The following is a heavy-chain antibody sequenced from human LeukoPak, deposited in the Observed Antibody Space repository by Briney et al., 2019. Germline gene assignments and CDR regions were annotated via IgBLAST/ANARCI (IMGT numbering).Heavy chain of an antibody. Sequence: GGSLRLSCAASGFTSSNYAMSWVRQAPGKGLEWVSLISGSGGSTYYADSVKGRFTISRDNSKNTLYLQMNSLTAEDTAVYYCAKYSGAYDYWGQGTLVTVSS. J-gene: IGHJ4*02. CDR1: GFTSSNYA. CDR3: AKYSGAYDY. D-gene: IGHD1-26*01. CDR2: ISGSGGST. V-gene: IGHV3-23*01.